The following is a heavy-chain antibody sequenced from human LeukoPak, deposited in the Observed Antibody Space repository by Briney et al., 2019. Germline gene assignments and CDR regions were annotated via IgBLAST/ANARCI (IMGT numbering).Heavy chain of an antibody. CDR2: ITGSGGRT. Sequence: GGSLTLSCEASGFSFSSYAMSWVRQAPGRGLEWVSDITGSGGRTHYADSVKGRFTISRDNSKNTLYLQMISLRVEDTAIYYCAKEHAGYGVYGNFDNWGQGTLVTVSS. V-gene: IGHV3-23*01. J-gene: IGHJ4*02. CDR3: AKEHAGYGVYGNFDN. CDR1: GFSFSSYA. D-gene: IGHD5-12*01.